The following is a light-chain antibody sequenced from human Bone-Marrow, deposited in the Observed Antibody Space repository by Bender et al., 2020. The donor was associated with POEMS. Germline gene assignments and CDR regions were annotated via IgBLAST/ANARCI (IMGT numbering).Light chain of an antibody. CDR3: CSYGGGGPYV. J-gene: IGLJ1*01. Sequence: QSALTQPRSVSGSPGQSVTISCTGTNSNVGGYDYVSWYQQHPGKAPKLMIYDVSRRPSGVSNRFSGSKSGNTASLTISGLRAEDESDYYCCSYGGGGPYVFGTVSKVTV. V-gene: IGLV2-11*01. CDR1: NSNVGGYDY. CDR2: DVS.